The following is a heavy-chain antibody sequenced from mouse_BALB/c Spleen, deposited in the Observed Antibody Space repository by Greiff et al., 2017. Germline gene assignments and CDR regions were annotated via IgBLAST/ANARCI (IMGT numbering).Heavy chain of an antibody. J-gene: IGHJ3*01. D-gene: IGHD1-1*01. CDR2: ILPGSGST. V-gene: IGHV1-9*01. CDR3: ARWNYYGSSYMFAY. Sequence: QVQLKQSGAELVRPGASVTLSCKATGYTFSSYWIEWVKQRPGHGLEWIGEILPGSGSTNYNEKFKGKATFTADTSSNTAYMQLSSLTSEDSAVYYCARWNYYGSSYMFAYWGQGTLVTVSA. CDR1: GYTFSSYW.